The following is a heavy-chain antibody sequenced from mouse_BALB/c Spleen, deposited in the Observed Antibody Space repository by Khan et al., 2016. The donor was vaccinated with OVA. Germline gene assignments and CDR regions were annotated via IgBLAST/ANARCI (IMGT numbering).Heavy chain of an antibody. V-gene: IGHV5-6-4*01. CDR3: ARDRGYYSNNPYFDY. CDR2: ISSGGTYT. J-gene: IGHJ2*02. CDR1: GFTFSSYS. D-gene: IGHD2-5*01. Sequence: EVQLVESGGGLVRPGGSLKLSCTASGFTFSSYSMPWVRQTPEKRLEWVATISSGGTYTYYPDSVKGRFTISRDKATNTAYLQMSSLKSEDTAVYYCARDRGYYSNNPYFDYWGQGTSVTVSA.